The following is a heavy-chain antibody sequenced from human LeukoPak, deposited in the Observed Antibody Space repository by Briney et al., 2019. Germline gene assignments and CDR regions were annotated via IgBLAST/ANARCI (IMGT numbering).Heavy chain of an antibody. D-gene: IGHD6-13*01. CDR1: GFTFSSYS. CDR2: ISSSSSYI. Sequence: GGSLRLSCAASGFTFSSYSMNWVRQAPGKGLEWVSSISSSSSYIYYADSVKGRFTISRDNAKNSLYLQMNSLRAEDTAVYYCARDLAIAAAEGAFDIWGQGTMVTVSS. J-gene: IGHJ3*02. V-gene: IGHV3-21*04. CDR3: ARDLAIAAAEGAFDI.